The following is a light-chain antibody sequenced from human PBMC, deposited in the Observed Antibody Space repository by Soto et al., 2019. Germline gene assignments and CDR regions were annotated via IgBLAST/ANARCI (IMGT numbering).Light chain of an antibody. J-gene: IGKJ1*01. CDR2: DAS. CDR1: QTMSRW. CDR3: QQYDTCTGT. Sequence: DIQMTQSPSTLSASVGDSVTITCRASQTMSRWLAWFQQKPGKAPNLLNYDASSLESGVQSRFSGSGSGTAFTLTISTLQPNDSATYDCQQYDTCTGTFGQGTKVDIK. V-gene: IGKV1-5*01.